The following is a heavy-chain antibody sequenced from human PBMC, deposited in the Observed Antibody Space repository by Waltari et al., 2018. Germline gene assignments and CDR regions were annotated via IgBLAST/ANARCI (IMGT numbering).Heavy chain of an antibody. V-gene: IGHV4-4*02. J-gene: IGHJ4*02. CDR2: IHRSGRT. CDR3: ARDRGRGIYLDS. CDR1: GDSMSSTDW. D-gene: IGHD2-15*01. Sequence: QLQLQESGPGLVKPLGPLSLTCTVSGDSMSSTDWWSWVRQSPEKGLEWIGQIHRSGRTNYNPSLESRVTISIDTSNNQFSLKVTSTTAADTAVYYCARDRGRGIYLDSWGQGTLVTVSP.